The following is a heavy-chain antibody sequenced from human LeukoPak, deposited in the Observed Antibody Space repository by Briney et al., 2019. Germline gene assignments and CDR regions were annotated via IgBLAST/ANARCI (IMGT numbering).Heavy chain of an antibody. D-gene: IGHD1-26*01. CDR1: GYSFTTYW. CDR2: IYPGDSDT. CDR3: ARRHSGSYHFDY. J-gene: IGHJ4*02. Sequence: GESLKISCKASGYSFTTYWIAWVRQMPGQGLEWMGIIYPGDSDTRYSPSFQGQVTISADKSISTAYLQWSSLKASDTAMYYCARRHSGSYHFDYWGQGTLVTVSS. V-gene: IGHV5-51*01.